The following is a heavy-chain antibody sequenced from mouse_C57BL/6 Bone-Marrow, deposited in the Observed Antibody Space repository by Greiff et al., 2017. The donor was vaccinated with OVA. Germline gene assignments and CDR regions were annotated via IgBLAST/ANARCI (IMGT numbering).Heavy chain of an antibody. D-gene: IGHD2-3*01. CDR1: GFTFSDYG. CDR3: ARVLIYDGYYFDY. CDR2: ISSGSSTI. V-gene: IGHV5-17*01. Sequence: EVHLVESGGGLVKPGGSLQLSCAASGFTFSDYGMHWVRQAPEKGLEWVAYISSGSSTIYYADTVKGRFTNSSDNAKNTLFLQMTSLRSEDTVMYYCARVLIYDGYYFDYWGQGTTLTVSS. J-gene: IGHJ2*01.